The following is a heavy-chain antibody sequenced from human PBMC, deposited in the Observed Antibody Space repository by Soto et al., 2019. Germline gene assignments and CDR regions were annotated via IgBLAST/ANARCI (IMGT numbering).Heavy chain of an antibody. CDR1: GYIFVNYG. CDR2: ISPYTGNT. J-gene: IGHJ6*02. V-gene: IGHV1-18*01. CDR3: AMVDLYVTPTPQDF. Sequence: QVQLEQTGDEVKKPGASVKVSCKASGYIFVNYGIAWVRQAPGQGLEWLGWISPYTGNTYYATKVKGRLTLTTDTSTSTAFMALGSLTSADTAVYYCAMVDLYVTPTPQDFWGQGTTVTVSS. D-gene: IGHD3-16*01.